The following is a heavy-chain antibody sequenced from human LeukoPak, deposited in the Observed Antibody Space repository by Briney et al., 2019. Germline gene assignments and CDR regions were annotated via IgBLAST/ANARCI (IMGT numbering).Heavy chain of an antibody. CDR2: ISYDGSNK. D-gene: IGHD1-26*01. J-gene: IGHJ3*02. CDR3: AREWAANDAFDI. V-gene: IGHV3-30-3*01. Sequence: GGSLRLSCAASGFTFSSYAMHWVRQAPGKGLEWVAVISYDGSNKYYADSVKGRFTISRDNSKNTLYLQMNSLRAEDTAVYYCAREWAANDAFDIWGQGTMVTVSS. CDR1: GFTFSSYA.